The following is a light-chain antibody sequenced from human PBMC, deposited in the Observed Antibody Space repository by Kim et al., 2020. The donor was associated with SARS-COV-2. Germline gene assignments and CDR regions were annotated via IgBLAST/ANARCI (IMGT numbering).Light chain of an antibody. CDR3: QQYSGSPRT. Sequence: STGERATLSCRANQGIFRHSFAWYQQKPGQAPMLLMYDLSNRATGIPDRFSGSGSGTDFTLTISRLEPEDFAVYHCQQYSGSPRTFGQGTKVDIK. CDR2: DLS. J-gene: IGKJ1*01. V-gene: IGKV3-20*01. CDR1: QGIFRHS.